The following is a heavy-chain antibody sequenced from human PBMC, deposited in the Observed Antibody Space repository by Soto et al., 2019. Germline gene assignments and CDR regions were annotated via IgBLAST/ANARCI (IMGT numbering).Heavy chain of an antibody. J-gene: IGHJ6*02. CDR2: INPNSGGT. CDR3: ARDSTIFGVPYYYGMDV. CDR1: GYTFTGYY. Sequence: GASVKVSCKASGYTFTGYYMHWVRQAPGQGLEWMGWINPNSGGTNYAQKFRGWVTMTRDTSISTAYMELSRLRSDDTAVYYCARDSTIFGVPYYYGMDVWGQGTTVTVSS. V-gene: IGHV1-2*04. D-gene: IGHD3-3*01.